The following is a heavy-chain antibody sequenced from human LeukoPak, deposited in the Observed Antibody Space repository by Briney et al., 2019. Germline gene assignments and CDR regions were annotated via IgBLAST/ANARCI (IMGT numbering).Heavy chain of an antibody. CDR3: GRRGFFDY. J-gene: IGHJ4*02. Sequence: SETLSPTCTVSGGSISGYYWNWIRQPPGKGLEWIGYLSDSGNTNYNSSLKSRVTISVDTSKNQFSLKLNSVTAADTAVYYCGRRGFFDYWGQGILVTVSS. V-gene: IGHV4-59*01. CDR2: LSDSGNT. CDR1: GGSISGYY.